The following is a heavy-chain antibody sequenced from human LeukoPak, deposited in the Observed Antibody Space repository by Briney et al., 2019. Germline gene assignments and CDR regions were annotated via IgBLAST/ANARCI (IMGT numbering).Heavy chain of an antibody. Sequence: SETLSLTCTVSGGSISSSSYYWGWIRQPPGKGLEWIGSIYYSGSTYYNPSLKSRVTISVDTSKNQFSLKLSSVTAADTAVYYCARGRRRMATSYFDYWGQGTLVTVSS. D-gene: IGHD5-24*01. CDR1: GGSISSSSYY. CDR3: ARGRRRMATSYFDY. J-gene: IGHJ4*02. V-gene: IGHV4-39*07. CDR2: IYYSGST.